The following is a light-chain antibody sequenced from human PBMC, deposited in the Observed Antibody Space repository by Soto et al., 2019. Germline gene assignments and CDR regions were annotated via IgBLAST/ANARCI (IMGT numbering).Light chain of an antibody. J-gene: IGKJ1*01. CDR2: GAS. CDR1: QSVDSAF. CDR3: LQQNSNPLT. V-gene: IGKV3-20*01. Sequence: EIVLTQSPGSLSLSLGERATLSCRASQSVDSAFFAWYQQKPGQPPRLLMYGASRRATGIPDRFSGSGSGTEFTLTISSLQPEDFATYYCLQQNSNPLTFGQGTKVEIK.